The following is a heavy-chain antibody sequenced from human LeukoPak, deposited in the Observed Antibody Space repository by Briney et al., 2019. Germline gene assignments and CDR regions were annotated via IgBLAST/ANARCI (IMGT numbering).Heavy chain of an antibody. V-gene: IGHV1-8*01. CDR3: ARGPRGPRRNWFDP. Sequence: GASVKVSCKASGYTFTSYDINWVRQATGQGLEWMGWMNPNSGNTGYAQKFQGRVAMTRNTSISTAYMELSSLRSEDTAVYYCARGPRGPRRNWFDPWGQGTLVTVSS. D-gene: IGHD3-10*01. J-gene: IGHJ5*02. CDR2: MNPNSGNT. CDR1: GYTFTSYD.